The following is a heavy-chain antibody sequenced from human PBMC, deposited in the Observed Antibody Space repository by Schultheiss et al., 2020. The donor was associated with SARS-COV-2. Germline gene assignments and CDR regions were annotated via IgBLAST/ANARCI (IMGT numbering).Heavy chain of an antibody. D-gene: IGHD5/OR15-5a*01. CDR3: ARESGPSLRSYYYMDV. J-gene: IGHJ6*03. V-gene: IGHV1-18*04. CDR2: ISAYNGNT. CDR1: GYTFTSYG. Sequence: ASVKVSCKASGYTFTSYGISWVRQAPGQGLEWMGWISAYNGNTNYAQKLQGRVTMTTDTSTSTAYMELRSLRSEDTAVYYCARESGPSLRSYYYMDVWGKGTTVTVSS.